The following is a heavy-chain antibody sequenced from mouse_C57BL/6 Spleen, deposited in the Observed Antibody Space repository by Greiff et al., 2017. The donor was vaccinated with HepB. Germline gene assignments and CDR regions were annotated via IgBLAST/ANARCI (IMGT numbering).Heavy chain of an antibody. D-gene: IGHD2-1*01. J-gene: IGHJ4*01. CDR1: GFTFSDYY. Sequence: EVMLVESGGGLVQPGGSLKLSCAASGFTFSDYYMYWVRQTPEKRLEWVAYISNGGGSTYYPETVKGRFTISRDNAKNTLYLQMSRLKSEDTAMYYCAGRGIYYGSTGAMDYWGQGTSVTVAS. CDR3: AGRGIYYGSTGAMDY. CDR2: ISNGGGST. V-gene: IGHV5-12*01.